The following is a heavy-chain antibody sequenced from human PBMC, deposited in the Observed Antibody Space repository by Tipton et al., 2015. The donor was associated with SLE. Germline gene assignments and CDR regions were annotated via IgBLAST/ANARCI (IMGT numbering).Heavy chain of an antibody. Sequence: QSGPEVKKPGASVKVSCKASGYTFTNYGIGWVRQAPGQGLEWMGWISIYNGNTNYAQKLQGRVTVSADTSSNTVHMELSGLRSEDTAVYYCARDRSRSGSDVFDYWGHGSLVTVSS. J-gene: IGHJ4*01. D-gene: IGHD1-26*01. CDR3: ARDRSRSGSDVFDY. CDR2: ISIYNGNT. V-gene: IGHV1-18*01. CDR1: GYTFTNYG.